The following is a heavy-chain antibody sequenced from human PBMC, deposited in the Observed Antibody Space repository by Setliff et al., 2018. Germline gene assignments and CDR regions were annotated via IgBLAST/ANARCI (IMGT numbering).Heavy chain of an antibody. Sequence: SLTCTVSGDSMSSAKYYWSWIRQSAGKGLECIGRIYTDGSTKYNPSLNSRVTLSIDTSKNQFSLRLSSVTAADTAVYFCARVTGFLYMDVWGKGTTVTVSS. CDR1: GDSMSSAKYY. CDR2: IYTDGST. J-gene: IGHJ6*03. V-gene: IGHV4-61*02. CDR3: ARVTGFLYMDV. D-gene: IGHD3-3*01.